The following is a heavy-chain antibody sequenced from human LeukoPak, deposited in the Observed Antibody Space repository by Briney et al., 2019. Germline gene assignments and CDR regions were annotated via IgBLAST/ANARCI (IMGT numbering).Heavy chain of an antibody. J-gene: IGHJ4*02. CDR1: GYRFSSYW. V-gene: IGHV5-51*03. CDR3: TRLMEYGGNSALIDY. D-gene: IGHD4-23*01. Sequence: KPGESLKISCKGSGYRFSSYWIAWVRQMPGKGLEWMGIVWPGDSDTTYSPSFQGQVTISVDKSITTAYLQWTSLKASDTAIYYCTRLMEYGGNSALIDYWGQGTLVTVSS. CDR2: VWPGDSDT.